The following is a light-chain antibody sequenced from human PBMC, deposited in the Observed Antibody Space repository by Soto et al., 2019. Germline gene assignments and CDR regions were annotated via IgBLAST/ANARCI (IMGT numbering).Light chain of an antibody. CDR2: DAS. CDR1: QSVSSY. J-gene: IGKJ1*01. Sequence: EVVLTQSPATLSLSPGERATLSCRASQSVSSYLAWYQQKFGQAPRLLIHDASNRATGIPARFSGSGSGTDFTLTISILEPEDFAVYYCQQRSNWPWTFGQGTKVEIK. V-gene: IGKV3-11*01. CDR3: QQRSNWPWT.